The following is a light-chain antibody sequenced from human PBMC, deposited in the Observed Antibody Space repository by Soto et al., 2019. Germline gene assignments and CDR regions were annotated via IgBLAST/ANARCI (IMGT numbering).Light chain of an antibody. CDR1: QNINNY. CDR2: AAS. Sequence: DIQMTQSPSSLSASVGDRVTSTFRASQNINNYLSWYQQRPGKAPKLLIYAASSLQSGVPSRFSGSGSGTDFSLTISSLQPEDFATYYCQQSYSTPRTFGQGTKVDIK. CDR3: QQSYSTPRT. J-gene: IGKJ1*01. V-gene: IGKV1-39*01.